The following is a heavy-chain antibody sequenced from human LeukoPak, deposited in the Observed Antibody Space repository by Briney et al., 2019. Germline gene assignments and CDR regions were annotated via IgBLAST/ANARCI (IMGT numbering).Heavy chain of an antibody. CDR2: ISSSGSTI. CDR1: GFTFSDYY. Sequence: GGSLRLSCAASGFTFSDYYMSWIRQAPGKGLEWVSYISSSGSTIYYADSVKGRFTISRDNAKNSLYLQMNSLRAEDTAAYYCARDQKEYSSGWSHHFDYWGQGTLVTVSS. J-gene: IGHJ4*02. D-gene: IGHD6-19*01. CDR3: ARDQKEYSSGWSHHFDY. V-gene: IGHV3-11*01.